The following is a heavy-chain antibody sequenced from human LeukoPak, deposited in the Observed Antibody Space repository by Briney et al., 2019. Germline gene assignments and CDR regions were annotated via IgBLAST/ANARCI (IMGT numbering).Heavy chain of an antibody. CDR2: ISWDGGST. Sequence: GGSLRLSCAASGFTFDDYTMHWVRQAPGKGLEWVSLISWDGGSTYYADSVKGRFTISRDNSKNSLYLQMNSLRTEDTALYYCAKGPYIAAPYYYYMDVWGKGTTVTVSS. CDR3: AKGPYIAAPYYYYMDV. D-gene: IGHD6-6*01. J-gene: IGHJ6*03. V-gene: IGHV3-43*01. CDR1: GFTFDDYT.